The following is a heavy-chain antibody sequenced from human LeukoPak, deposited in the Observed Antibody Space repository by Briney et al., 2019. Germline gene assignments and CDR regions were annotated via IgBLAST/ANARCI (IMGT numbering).Heavy chain of an antibody. CDR1: GGSFSGYY. V-gene: IGHV4-34*01. Sequence: SETLSLTCAVYGGSFSGYYWSWIRQPPGKGLEWIGEINHSGSTNYNPSLKSRVTISVDTPKNQFSLKLSSVTAADTAVYYCARGSDYYGSGSYYSPFDYWGQGTLVTVSS. CDR3: ARGSDYYGSGSYYSPFDY. D-gene: IGHD3-10*01. J-gene: IGHJ4*02. CDR2: INHSGST.